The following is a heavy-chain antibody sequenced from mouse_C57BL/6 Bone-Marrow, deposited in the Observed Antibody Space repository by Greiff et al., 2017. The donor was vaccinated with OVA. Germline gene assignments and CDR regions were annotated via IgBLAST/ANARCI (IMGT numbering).Heavy chain of an antibody. CDR3: TGITTVVARDAMDY. D-gene: IGHD1-1*01. V-gene: IGHV6-3*01. Sequence: EVNLVESGGGLVQPGGSMKLSCVASGFTFSNYWMNWVRQSPEKGLEWVAQIRLKSDNYATHYAESVKGRFTISRDDSKSSVYLQMNNLRAEDTVIYYCTGITTVVARDAMDYWGQGTSVTVSS. CDR1: GFTFSNYW. J-gene: IGHJ4*01. CDR2: IRLKSDNYAT.